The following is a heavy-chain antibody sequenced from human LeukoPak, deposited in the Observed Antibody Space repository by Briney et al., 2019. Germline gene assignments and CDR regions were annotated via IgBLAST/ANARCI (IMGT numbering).Heavy chain of an antibody. CDR2: IDPSDSYT. J-gene: IGHJ5*02. CDR3: ARKSNPDYDILTGYYNDPAFDP. D-gene: IGHD3-9*01. V-gene: IGHV5-10-1*01. Sequence: GESLKISCKGSGYSFTSYWISWVRQMPGKGLEWMGRIDPSDSYTNYSPSFQGHVTISADKSISTAYLQWSSLKASDTAMYYCARKSNPDYDILTGYYNDPAFDPWAREPWSPSPQ. CDR1: GYSFTSYW.